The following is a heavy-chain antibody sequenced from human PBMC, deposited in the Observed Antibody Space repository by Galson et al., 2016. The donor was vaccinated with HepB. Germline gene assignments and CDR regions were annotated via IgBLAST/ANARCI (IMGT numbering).Heavy chain of an antibody. CDR1: GYTFISYD. CDR3: ARGPGIGTAAHDH. J-gene: IGHJ4*02. V-gene: IGHV1-8*01. Sequence: SVKVSCKASGYTFISYDINWVRQATGQGLEWMGWMNPNSGNTDYVQKFQGRVTMTRNTSISTAYMEINSLTSEDTAVYYCARGPGIGTAAHDHWGQGTLVTVSS. D-gene: IGHD6-13*01. CDR2: MNPNSGNT.